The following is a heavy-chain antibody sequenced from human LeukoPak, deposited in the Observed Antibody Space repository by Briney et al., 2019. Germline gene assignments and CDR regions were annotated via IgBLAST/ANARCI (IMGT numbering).Heavy chain of an antibody. CDR2: ISSSSSYI. Sequence: GGSLRLSCAASGFTVSSNYMSWVRQAPGKGLEWVSSISSSSSYIYYADSVKGRFTISRDNAKNSLYLQMNSLRAEDTAVYYCARAKYYGSGSLYYFDYWGQGTLVTVSS. D-gene: IGHD3-10*01. V-gene: IGHV3-21*01. J-gene: IGHJ4*02. CDR3: ARAKYYGSGSLYYFDY. CDR1: GFTVSSNY.